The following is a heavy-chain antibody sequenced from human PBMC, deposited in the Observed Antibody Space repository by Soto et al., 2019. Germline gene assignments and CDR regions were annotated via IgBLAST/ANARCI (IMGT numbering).Heavy chain of an antibody. D-gene: IGHD3-22*01. Sequence: GGSLRLSCAASGFTFSSYGMHWVRQAPGKGLEWVAVIWYDGSNKYYADSVKGRFTISRDNSKNTLYLQMNSLRAEDTAVYYCARDLGSKNYYDSSGYYYFDYWGQGTLVTVSS. CDR2: IWYDGSNK. CDR3: ARDLGSKNYYDSSGYYYFDY. J-gene: IGHJ4*02. CDR1: GFTFSSYG. V-gene: IGHV3-33*01.